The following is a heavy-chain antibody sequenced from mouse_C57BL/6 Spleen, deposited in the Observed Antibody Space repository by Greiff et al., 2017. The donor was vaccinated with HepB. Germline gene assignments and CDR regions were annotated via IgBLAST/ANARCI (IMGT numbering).Heavy chain of an antibody. Sequence: DVKLVESGGGLVKPGGSLKLSCAASGFTFSDYGMHWVRQAPEKGLEWVAYISSGSSTIYYADTVKGRFTISRDNAKNTLFLQMTSLRSEDTAMYYCARGDYYGSSFPFAYWGQGTLVTVSA. CDR3: ARGDYYGSSFPFAY. CDR2: ISSGSSTI. V-gene: IGHV5-17*01. CDR1: GFTFSDYG. D-gene: IGHD1-1*01. J-gene: IGHJ3*01.